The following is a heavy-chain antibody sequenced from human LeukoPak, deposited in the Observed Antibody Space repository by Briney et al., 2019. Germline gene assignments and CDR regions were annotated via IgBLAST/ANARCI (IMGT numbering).Heavy chain of an antibody. CDR2: ISGSGGST. V-gene: IGHV3-23*01. CDR3: AKMDRIYIAAAGNFDY. CDR1: GFTFSSYA. J-gene: IGHJ4*02. D-gene: IGHD6-13*01. Sequence: GGSLRLSCAASGFTFSSYAMSWVRQAPGKGLEWVSAISGSGGSTYYADSVKGRFTISRDNSKNTLYLQMNSLRAEDTAVYYCAKMDRIYIAAAGNFDYWGQGTLVTVSS.